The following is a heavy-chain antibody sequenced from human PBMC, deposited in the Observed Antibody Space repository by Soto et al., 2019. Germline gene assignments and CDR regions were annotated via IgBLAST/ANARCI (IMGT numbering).Heavy chain of an antibody. CDR2: MNPNSGNT. CDR1: GYTFTSYD. V-gene: IGHV1-8*01. D-gene: IGHD1-1*01. Sequence: QVRLVRSGAEVKKPGASVKVSCKASGYTFTSYDINWVRQATGQGLEWMGWMNPNSGNTGYAQKFQGRVTMTRNTSICTAYMELSSLRSEDTAVYYCARALQLELDYYYGMDVWGQGTTVTVSS. CDR3: ARALQLELDYYYGMDV. J-gene: IGHJ6*02.